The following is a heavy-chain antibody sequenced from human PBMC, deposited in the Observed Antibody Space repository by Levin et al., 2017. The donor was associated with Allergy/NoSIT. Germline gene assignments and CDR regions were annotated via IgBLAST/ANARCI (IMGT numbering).Heavy chain of an antibody. CDR1: GFTVSSHY. Sequence: GESLKISCAASGFTVSSHYMIWVRQAPGKGLEWVSVMYSGVDTTHYADSVKGRFTISRDTSKNTVYLQMNSLRVEDTAVYYCVRDLRRSYYYGLDVWGQGTAVTVS. CDR2: MYSGVDTT. CDR3: VRDLRRSYYYGLDV. J-gene: IGHJ6*02. V-gene: IGHV3-66*01. D-gene: IGHD3-10*01.